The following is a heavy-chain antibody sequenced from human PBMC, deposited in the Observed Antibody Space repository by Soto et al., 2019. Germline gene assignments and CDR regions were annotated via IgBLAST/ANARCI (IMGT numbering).Heavy chain of an antibody. D-gene: IGHD5-18*01. CDR3: VRSKGGYSYGTPFDY. CDR1: GFTFDDYA. V-gene: IGHV3-9*01. Sequence: EVQLEESGGALVQPGRSLRLACAASGFTFDDYAMYWFRQVLGKGLEWVSSISWNSGNIGYADSGKGRFTTSRDNAENSLYLQMNSLRPEDTALYYCVRSKGGYSYGTPFDYWGQGTLVTVSS. CDR2: ISWNSGNI. J-gene: IGHJ4*02.